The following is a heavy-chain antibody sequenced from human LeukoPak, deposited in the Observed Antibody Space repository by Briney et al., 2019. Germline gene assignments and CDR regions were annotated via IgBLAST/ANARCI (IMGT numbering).Heavy chain of an antibody. D-gene: IGHD1-14*01. J-gene: IGHJ6*03. CDR1: GFTFSDYY. V-gene: IGHV3-11*01. CDR2: ISSSGSTI. CDR3: ARDTTAPDYYYYYYMDV. Sequence: GGSLRLSCAASGFTFSDYYMSWIRQAPGKGLEWVSHISSSGSTIYYADSVKGRFTISRDNAKNSLYLQMNSLRAEDTAVYYCARDTTAPDYYYYYYMDVWGKGTTVTVSS.